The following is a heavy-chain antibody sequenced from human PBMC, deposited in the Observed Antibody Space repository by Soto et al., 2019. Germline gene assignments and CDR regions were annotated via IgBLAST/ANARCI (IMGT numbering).Heavy chain of an antibody. Sequence: EVQLVESGGGLVKPGGSLRLSCAASGFTFSNAWMNWVRQAPGKGLEWVGRIKSKTDGGTTDYAAPVKGRFTISRDDSXNXLXXQMNSLKAEDTAVYYCTRLRAYCGGDCYPGWYFDLWGRGTLVTVSS. D-gene: IGHD2-21*02. CDR3: TRLRAYCGGDCYPGWYFDL. V-gene: IGHV3-15*07. CDR1: GFTFSNAW. CDR2: IKSKTDGGTT. J-gene: IGHJ2*01.